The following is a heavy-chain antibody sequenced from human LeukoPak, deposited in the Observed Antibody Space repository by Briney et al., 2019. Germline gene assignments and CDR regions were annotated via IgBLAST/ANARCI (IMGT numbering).Heavy chain of an antibody. CDR2: IYTSGST. V-gene: IGHV4-61*02. CDR1: GGSLSSGSYY. Sequence: PSQTLSLTCTVSGGSLSSGSYYWSWLRQPAGKGLEWIGRIYTSGSTNYNPSLKSRVTISVDTSKNQFSLKLSSVTAADTAVYYCAREGSSDYFDYWGQGTLVTVPS. J-gene: IGHJ4*02. CDR3: AREGSSDYFDY. D-gene: IGHD6-25*01.